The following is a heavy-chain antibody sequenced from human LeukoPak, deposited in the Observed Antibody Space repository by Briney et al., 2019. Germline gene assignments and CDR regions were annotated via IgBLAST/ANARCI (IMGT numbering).Heavy chain of an antibody. D-gene: IGHD3-10*01. Sequence: ASVKVSCKVSGYTLTELSMHWVRQAPGKGLEWMGGFDPEDGETIYAQKFQGRVTMTEDTSTDTAYMDLSSLRSEHTAVYYCASVLFTVRGVIISSTDNWFDHWGQGTLVTVSS. CDR3: ASVLFTVRGVIISSTDNWFDH. CDR2: FDPEDGET. CDR1: GYTLTELS. V-gene: IGHV1-24*01. J-gene: IGHJ5*02.